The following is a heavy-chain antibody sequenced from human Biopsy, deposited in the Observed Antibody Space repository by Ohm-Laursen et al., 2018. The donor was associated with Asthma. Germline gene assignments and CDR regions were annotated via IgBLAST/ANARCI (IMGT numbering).Heavy chain of an antibody. D-gene: IGHD5-12*01. CDR1: GGTFSRYA. V-gene: IGHV1-69*13. CDR3: ARGYSGSDRIVYYYSGLEV. CDR2: IIPIFGTS. J-gene: IGHJ6*02. Sequence: LVKVSCKASGGTFSRYAISWVRQAPGQGLEWMGGIIPIFGTSNYAQKFQGRVTFTADESTSSAYMELSSLSSEDTAVYYCARGYSGSDRIVYYYSGLEVWGQGTTVTVSS.